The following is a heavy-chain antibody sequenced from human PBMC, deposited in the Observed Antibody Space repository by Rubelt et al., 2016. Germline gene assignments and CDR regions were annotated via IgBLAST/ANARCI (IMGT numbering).Heavy chain of an antibody. J-gene: IGHJ4*02. V-gene: IGHV4-34*01. Sequence: QVQLQQWGAGLLKPSETLSLTCAVYGGSFSGYYWSWIRQPPGKGLEWIGYIYYTGSTNYIPSLESRVTISVDTSKNQFSLGRSLVTAADTAVYYCARVPSYTSRLIDYWGRGTLVTVSS. CDR2: IYYTGST. CDR1: GGSFSGYY. D-gene: IGHD6-13*01. CDR3: ARVPSYTSRLIDY.